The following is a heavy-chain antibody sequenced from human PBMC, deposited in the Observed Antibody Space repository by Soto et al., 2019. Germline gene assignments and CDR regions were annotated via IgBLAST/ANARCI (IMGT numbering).Heavy chain of an antibody. V-gene: IGHV4-39*01. D-gene: IGHD6-19*01. Sequence: QLLESGPGLVKPSETLSLTCTVSGGSISSSSYYWGWIRQPPGKGLEWIGSIYYSGSTYYNPSLKSRVTISVDTSKNQFSLQLSSVTAADTAVYYCARHVAGYSSGLDYWGQGTLVTVSS. CDR2: IYYSGST. CDR1: GGSISSSSYY. CDR3: ARHVAGYSSGLDY. J-gene: IGHJ4*02.